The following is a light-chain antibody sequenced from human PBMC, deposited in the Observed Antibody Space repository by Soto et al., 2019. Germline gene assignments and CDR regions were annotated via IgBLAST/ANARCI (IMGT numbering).Light chain of an antibody. J-gene: IGKJ4*01. CDR1: QSLVYSDGNTY. Sequence: VVNEWRVSLRVSLRNKTSISCRSSQSLVYSDGNTYLNWFQQRSGQSPRRLIYKVSNRDSGFLYRVSGSRRGATFALELRRVQSEDVAVSYYKGATHWPGTVAGGTKVDIK. V-gene: IGKV2-30*01. CDR2: KVS. CDR3: KGATHWPGT.